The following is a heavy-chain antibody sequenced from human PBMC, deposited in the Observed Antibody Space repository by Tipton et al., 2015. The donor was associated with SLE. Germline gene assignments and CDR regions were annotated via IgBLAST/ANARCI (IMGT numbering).Heavy chain of an antibody. J-gene: IGHJ3*02. CDR3: ASPPQLTGDGTVFDI. V-gene: IGHV1-18*01. CDR1: GYTFNKYD. Sequence: QVQLVQSGAELKKPGASVRVSCKASGYTFNKYDITWVRQAPGQGLEWMGWVSPNNGNTNYAQNLQGRVTMTADTSTNTAYMQWSSLKASDTAMYYCASPPQLTGDGTVFDIWGQGTMVTVSS. CDR2: VSPNNGNT. D-gene: IGHD3-9*01.